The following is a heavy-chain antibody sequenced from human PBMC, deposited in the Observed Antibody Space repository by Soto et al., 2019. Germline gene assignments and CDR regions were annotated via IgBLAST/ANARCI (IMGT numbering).Heavy chain of an antibody. Sequence: QVQLVQSGAEVKKPWASVKVSCKASGYTFTSYDINWVRQATGQGREWMGWMNPNSGNTGYAQKFQGRVTMTRNTSISRAYMELSSLRSEDTAVYYCAGGRSAAGTGWFDPWGQGTLVTVSS. CDR3: AGGRSAAGTGWFDP. CDR2: MNPNSGNT. CDR1: GYTFTSYD. J-gene: IGHJ5*02. V-gene: IGHV1-8*01. D-gene: IGHD6-13*01.